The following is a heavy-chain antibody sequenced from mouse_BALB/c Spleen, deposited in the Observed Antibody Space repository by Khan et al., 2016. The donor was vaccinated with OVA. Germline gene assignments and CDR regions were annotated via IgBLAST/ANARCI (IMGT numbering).Heavy chain of an antibody. CDR1: GYTFRNNG. J-gene: IGHJ4*01. V-gene: IGHV9-3-1*01. CDR3: ARVGYNGTMDS. CDR2: INTYTGDP. D-gene: IGHD2-14*01. Sequence: QIQLVQSGPELKKPGETVKISCKASGYTFRNNGMNWVKQTPGKGLKWMGWINTYTGDPTYADDFKGRFAFSLETSADTAYLQINNLKNGDTATYFCARVGYNGTMDSWGQGTSVTVSS.